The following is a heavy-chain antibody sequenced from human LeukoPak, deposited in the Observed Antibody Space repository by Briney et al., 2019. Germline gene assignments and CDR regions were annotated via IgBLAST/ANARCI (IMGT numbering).Heavy chain of an antibody. CDR3: ARDHEEYSSRKTIDY. D-gene: IGHD6-13*01. CDR1: GGSISSSSYY. CDR2: INHSGST. J-gene: IGHJ4*02. V-gene: IGHV4-39*07. Sequence: PSETLSLTCTVSGGSISSSSYYWSWIRQPPGKGLEGIGEINHSGSTNYNPSLKSRVTISVDTSKNQFSLKLSSVTAADTAVYYCARDHEEYSSRKTIDYWGQGTLVTVSS.